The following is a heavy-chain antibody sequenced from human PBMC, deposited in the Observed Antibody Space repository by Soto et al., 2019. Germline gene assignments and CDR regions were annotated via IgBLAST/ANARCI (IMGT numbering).Heavy chain of an antibody. D-gene: IGHD3-16*01. J-gene: IGHJ6*02. Sequence: QVQLQESGPGLVKPSETLSLTCTVSGGSISSYYWSWIRQPPGKGLEWIGYIYYSGSTNYNPSLKSRVTISVDTSKNQFSLKLSSVTAADTAVYYCARDLGDLWNYYGMDVWGQGTTVTVSS. CDR2: IYYSGST. V-gene: IGHV4-59*01. CDR3: ARDLGDLWNYYGMDV. CDR1: GGSISSYY.